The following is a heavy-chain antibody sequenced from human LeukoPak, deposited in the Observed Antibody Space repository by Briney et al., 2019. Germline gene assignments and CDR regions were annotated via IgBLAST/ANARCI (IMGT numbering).Heavy chain of an antibody. J-gene: IGHJ5*02. CDR2: MNPHSGSV. CDR3: VRVPQRVPHNWCDP. CDR1: GYTFTTND. D-gene: IGHD1-1*01. V-gene: IGHV1-8*01. Sequence: GASVKVSCKASGYTFTTNDINWVRQATGQGLEWMGWMNPHSGSVGYAQKFQGRVIMTWDTSISTAYMELNSLTSDDTAVYYCVRVPQRVPHNWCDPWGQGTLVTVSS.